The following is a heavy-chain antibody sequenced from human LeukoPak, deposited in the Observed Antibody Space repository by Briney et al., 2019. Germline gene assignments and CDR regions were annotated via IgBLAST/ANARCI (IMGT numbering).Heavy chain of an antibody. Sequence: SETLSLTCTVSGGSISSYYWSWIRQPPGKGLEWIGYIYYSGSTNYNPSLKSRVTISVDTSKNQFSLKLSSVTAADTAVYYCARVGFMVRGVSAFDYWGQGTLVTVSS. J-gene: IGHJ4*02. D-gene: IGHD3-10*01. CDR3: ARVGFMVRGVSAFDY. CDR2: IYYSGST. CDR1: GGSISSYY. V-gene: IGHV4-59*01.